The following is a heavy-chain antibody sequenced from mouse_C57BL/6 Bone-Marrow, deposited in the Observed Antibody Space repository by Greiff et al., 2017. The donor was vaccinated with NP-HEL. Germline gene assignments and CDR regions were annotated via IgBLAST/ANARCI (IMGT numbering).Heavy chain of an antibody. J-gene: IGHJ3*01. CDR1: GFNIKDDY. V-gene: IGHV14-4*01. D-gene: IGHD2-2*01. CDR3: TRSPYGYFAY. Sequence: EVQLQQSGAELVRPGASVKLSCTASGFNIKDDYMHWVKQRPEQGLEWIGWIDPENGDTEYASKFQGKATITADTSSNTAYLQLSSLTSEDTAVDYCTRSPYGYFAYWGQGTLVTVSA. CDR2: IDPENGDT.